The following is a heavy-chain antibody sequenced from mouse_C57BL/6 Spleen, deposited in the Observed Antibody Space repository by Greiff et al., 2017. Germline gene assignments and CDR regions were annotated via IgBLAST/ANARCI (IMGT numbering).Heavy chain of an antibody. CDR2: ISSGGSYT. V-gene: IGHV5-6*02. J-gene: IGHJ2*01. CDR1: GFTFSSYG. D-gene: IGHD2-5*01. Sequence: EVMLVESGGDLVKPGGSLKLSCAASGFTFSSYGMSWVRQTPDKRLEWVATISSGGSYTYYPDSVKGRFTISRDNAKNTLYLQMSSLKSEDTAMYYCARAYYSNYAYFDYWGQGTTLTVSS. CDR3: ARAYYSNYAYFDY.